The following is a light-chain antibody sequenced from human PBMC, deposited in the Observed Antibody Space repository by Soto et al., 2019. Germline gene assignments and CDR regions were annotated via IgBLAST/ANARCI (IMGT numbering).Light chain of an antibody. CDR3: QQYNNWLTWT. J-gene: IGKJ1*01. CDR1: QSVSSN. Sequence: EIVMTQSPATLSVSPGERATLSCRASQSVSSNLVWYQQKPGQAPRLLIYCASTRATGVPARFSGSGSGTDFTLTISSLQSEDFAVYYCQQYNNWLTWTFGQGTKVDI. CDR2: CAS. V-gene: IGKV3-15*01.